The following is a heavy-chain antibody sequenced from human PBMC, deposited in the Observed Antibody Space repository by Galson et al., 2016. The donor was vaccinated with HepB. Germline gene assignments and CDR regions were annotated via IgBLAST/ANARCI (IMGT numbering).Heavy chain of an antibody. J-gene: IGHJ6*04. CDR2: ISGSGGST. CDR3: AKDTTMVQGYYYYGMDV. V-gene: IGHV3-23*01. Sequence: SLRLSCAASGFTFSTYAMSWVRQAPGKGLEWVSVISGSGGSTYYADSVKGRFTISRDNSKNTLYLQMNSLRAEDTAGYYCAKDTTMVQGYYYYGMDVWGKGTTVTVSS. CDR1: GFTFSTYA. D-gene: IGHD3-10*01.